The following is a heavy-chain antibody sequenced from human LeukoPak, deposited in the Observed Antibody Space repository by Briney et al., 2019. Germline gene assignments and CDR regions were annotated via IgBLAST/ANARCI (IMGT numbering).Heavy chain of an antibody. J-gene: IGHJ5*02. CDR1: GYTFTSYY. CDR3: ARDMWPYYWVSNNWFVP. CDR2: INPSGGST. V-gene: IGHV1-46*01. Sequence: ASVKVSCKASGYTFTSYYMHWLRQAPGQALEWMGIINPSGGSTSYAQKFQGRVTMTRDTSTSTVYMELSSLRSEDTAVYYCARDMWPYYWVSNNWFVPWGQGTLVTVSS. D-gene: IGHD1-26*01.